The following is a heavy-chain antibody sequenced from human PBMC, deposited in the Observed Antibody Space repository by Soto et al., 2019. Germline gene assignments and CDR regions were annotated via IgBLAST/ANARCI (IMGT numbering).Heavy chain of an antibody. CDR2: IYYRGNT. J-gene: IGHJ4*02. CDR3: ARGEVRGLIATGLGY. CDR1: GYSISSGFY. V-gene: IGHV4-38-2*02. D-gene: IGHD3-10*01. Sequence: LSLTCSVSGYSISSGFYWDWIRQPPGKGLEWIGSIYYRGNTYYNPSHNGRITISLDTSKNQFSLRLTSVTAADTAVYYCARGEVRGLIATGLGYWGQGALVTVSS.